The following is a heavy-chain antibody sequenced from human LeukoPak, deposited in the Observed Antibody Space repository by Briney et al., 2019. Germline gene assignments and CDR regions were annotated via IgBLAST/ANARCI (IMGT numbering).Heavy chain of an antibody. CDR3: ARPYYYDSTGYYQYYFDY. CDR1: GYTFTSYG. V-gene: IGHV1-18*01. CDR2: ISAYNGNT. J-gene: IGHJ4*02. Sequence: ASVKVSCKASGYTFTSYGISWVRQAPGQGLEWMGWISAYNGNTNYAQKLQGRVTMTIDTSTSTAYMELRSLRSDDTAVYYCARPYYYDSTGYYQYYFDYWGQGTLVTVSS. D-gene: IGHD3-22*01.